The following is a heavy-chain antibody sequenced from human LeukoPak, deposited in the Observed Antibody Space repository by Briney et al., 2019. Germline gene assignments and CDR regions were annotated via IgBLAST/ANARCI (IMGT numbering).Heavy chain of an antibody. CDR3: ARDSYGSGRSPKC. CDR2: IKQDGSEK. D-gene: IGHD3-10*01. Sequence: PGGSLRLSCAASGFTFSSYWMSWVRQAPGKGLEWVANIKQDGSEKYYVDSVKGRFTISRDNAKNSLYLQMNSLRAEDTAVYYCARDSYGSGRSPKCWGQGTLVTVSS. V-gene: IGHV3-7*03. J-gene: IGHJ4*02. CDR1: GFTFSSYW.